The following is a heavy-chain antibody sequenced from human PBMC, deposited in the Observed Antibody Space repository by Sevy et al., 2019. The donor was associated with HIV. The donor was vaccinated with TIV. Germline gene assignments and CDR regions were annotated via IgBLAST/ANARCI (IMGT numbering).Heavy chain of an antibody. CDR1: AFTFSSYA. CDR2: ISYDGSNK. CDR3: ARDSYMVRGVPKGQYYYYDMDV. D-gene: IGHD3-10*01. V-gene: IGHV3-30-3*01. J-gene: IGHJ6*02. Sequence: GGSLRLSCAASAFTFSSYATHWVRQAPGKGLEWVAVISYDGSNKYYADSVKGRFTISRDNSKNTLYLQMNSLRAEDTAVYYCARDSYMVRGVPKGQYYYYDMDVWGQGTTVTVSS.